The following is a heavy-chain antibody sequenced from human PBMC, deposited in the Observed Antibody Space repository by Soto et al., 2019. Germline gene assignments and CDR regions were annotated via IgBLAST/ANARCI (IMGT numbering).Heavy chain of an antibody. CDR2: IKHDGSDK. V-gene: IGHV3-7*01. J-gene: IGHJ4*02. CDR1: GFTFSSYG. Sequence: PGGSLRLSCAASGFTFSSYGMHWVRQAPGKGLEWVADIKHDGSDKSYVDSVKGRFTISRDNAKNTLYLQMNSLRAEDTAVYYCARTDTFDYWGQGTLVTVSS. CDR3: ARTDTFDY. D-gene: IGHD5-18*01.